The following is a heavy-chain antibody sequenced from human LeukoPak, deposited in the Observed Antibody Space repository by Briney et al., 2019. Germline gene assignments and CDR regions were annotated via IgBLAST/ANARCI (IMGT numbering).Heavy chain of an antibody. CDR3: ARGPLRGYCTNGVCSYFDY. J-gene: IGHJ4*02. Sequence: GASVKVSCKASGYTFTSYGISWVRQAPGQGLEWMGIINPSGGSTSYAQKFQGRVTMTRDMSTSTAYMELSSLRSEDTAVYYCARGPLRGYCTNGVCSYFDYWGQGTLVTVSS. CDR2: INPSGGST. CDR1: GYTFTSYG. D-gene: IGHD2-8*01. V-gene: IGHV1-46*01.